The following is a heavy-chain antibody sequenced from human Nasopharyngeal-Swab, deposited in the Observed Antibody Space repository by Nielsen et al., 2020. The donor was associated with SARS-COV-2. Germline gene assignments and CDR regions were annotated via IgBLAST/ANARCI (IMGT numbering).Heavy chain of an antibody. J-gene: IGHJ4*02. D-gene: IGHD6-13*01. V-gene: IGHV3-23*01. CDR3: AKDGSSSPTY. CDR2: LSGSGGDT. Sequence: SLKISCAASGFSFSTYAMSWVRQAPVKGLEWVSALSGSGGDTYYADSVKGRFTISRDNSKNTLYLRMNSLRAEDTAVYYCAKDGSSSPTYWGQGTLVTVSS. CDR1: GFSFSTYA.